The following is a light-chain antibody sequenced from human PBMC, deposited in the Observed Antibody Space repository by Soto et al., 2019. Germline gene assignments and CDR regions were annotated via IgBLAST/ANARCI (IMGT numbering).Light chain of an antibody. J-gene: IGKJ2*01. CDR3: QQCESTPPT. V-gene: IGKV4-1*01. CDR1: QSVLYSSNNKNY. CDR2: WAS. Sequence: DIVMTQSPDSLAVSLGERATINCKSSQSVLYSSNNKNYFARYQQRPGQPPKLLIYWASTRESGVPDRFSGSGSGTDFTLTITSVQAEDVAVYYCQQCESTPPTFGQGTKLEIK.